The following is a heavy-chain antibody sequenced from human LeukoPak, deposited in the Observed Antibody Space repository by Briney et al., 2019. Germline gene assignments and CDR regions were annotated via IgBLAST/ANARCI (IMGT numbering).Heavy chain of an antibody. Sequence: ASVKVSCKASGGTFSSYAISWVRQAPGQVLEWMGRIIPILGIANYAQKFQGRVTITADKSTSTAYMELSSLRSEDTAVYYCARMGYCSGGSCYPLDYWGQGTLVTVSS. V-gene: IGHV1-69*04. CDR1: GGTFSSYA. CDR3: ARMGYCSGGSCYPLDY. J-gene: IGHJ4*02. CDR2: IIPILGIA. D-gene: IGHD2-15*01.